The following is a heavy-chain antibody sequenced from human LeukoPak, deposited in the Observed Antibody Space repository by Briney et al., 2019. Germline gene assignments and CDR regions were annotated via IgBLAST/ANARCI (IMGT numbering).Heavy chain of an antibody. CDR2: ISGGGSST. J-gene: IGHJ4*02. V-gene: IGHV3-23*01. D-gene: IGHD3-10*01. CDR1: GFTLSSDP. Sequence: GGSLRLSCAASGFTLSSDPMSSLGHPPRTGLEWDSGISGGGSSTYYADCVKVRFTISRANYKITLYLQMNGLRADDTALYYCEKVFHYGSGSYGSFENWGQGTLVTVS. CDR3: EKVFHYGSGSYGSFEN.